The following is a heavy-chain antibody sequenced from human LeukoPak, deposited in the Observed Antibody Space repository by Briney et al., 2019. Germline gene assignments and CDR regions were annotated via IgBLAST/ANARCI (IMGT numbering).Heavy chain of an antibody. J-gene: IGHJ5*02. Sequence: SETLSLTCAVYGGSFSGYYWSWIRQPPGKGLEWIGEINHSGSTNYNPSLKSRVTISVDTSKNQFSLKLSSVTAADTAVYYCAGYSATMVRGVIDHWGQGTLVTVSS. D-gene: IGHD3-10*01. CDR3: AGYSATMVRGVIDH. CDR2: INHSGST. CDR1: GGSFSGYY. V-gene: IGHV4-34*01.